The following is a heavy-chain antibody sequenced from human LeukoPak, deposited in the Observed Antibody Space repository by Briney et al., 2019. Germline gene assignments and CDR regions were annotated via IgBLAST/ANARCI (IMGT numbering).Heavy chain of an antibody. CDR3: ARDGEPRYWGSGYYYGMDV. D-gene: IGHD7-27*01. Sequence: PGGSLRLSCEASGFTFSSYGMGWVRQAPGKGLEWVSTISGSGVSTYYADSVKGRFTISRDYSKNTVSLQMNSLRGDDTAVYYCARDGEPRYWGSGYYYGMDVWGQGATVTVSS. CDR2: ISGSGVST. CDR1: GFTFSSYG. V-gene: IGHV3-23*01. J-gene: IGHJ6*02.